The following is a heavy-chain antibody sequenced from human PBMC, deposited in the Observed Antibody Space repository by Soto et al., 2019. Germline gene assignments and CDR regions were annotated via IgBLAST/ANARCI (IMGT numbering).Heavy chain of an antibody. Sequence: EVQLVESGGGLVQPGGSLRLSCAVSGFSFSSAWMTWIRQAPGKGLERVAIMNEDGSERYYVDSVKGRFTISRDNAKNALFLQTNSLRVEDTAVYFCARDRAYSRFDYWGQGSVVSVSS. V-gene: IGHV3-7*03. J-gene: IGHJ4*02. CDR2: MNEDGSER. CDR1: GFSFSSAW. D-gene: IGHD4-4*01. CDR3: ARDRAYSRFDY.